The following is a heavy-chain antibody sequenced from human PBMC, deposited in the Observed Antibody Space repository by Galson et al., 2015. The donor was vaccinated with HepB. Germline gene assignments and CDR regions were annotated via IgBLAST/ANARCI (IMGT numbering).Heavy chain of an antibody. Sequence: ETLSLTCTVSGDSISSYYWSWIRQPPGKGLEWIGYIYYSGTTNYNPSLDSRVTISVDTSKNQFSLKLSSVTAADTAVYYCARDLGSGWYYFDYWGQGTLVTVSS. CDR2: IYYSGTT. CDR3: ARDLGSGWYYFDY. V-gene: IGHV4-59*01. D-gene: IGHD6-19*01. CDR1: GDSISSYY. J-gene: IGHJ4*02.